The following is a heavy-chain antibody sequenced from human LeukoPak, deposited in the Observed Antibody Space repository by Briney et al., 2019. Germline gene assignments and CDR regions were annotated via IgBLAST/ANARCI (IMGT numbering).Heavy chain of an antibody. CDR1: GFTLNSYA. D-gene: IGHD6-19*01. V-gene: IGHV3-23*01. Sequence: GGSLRLSCAASGFTLNSYAMTWVRQAPGKGLEWVSGISGGGISTYYADSVKGRFTISGDNSKNTLYLQMNSLRAEDTAIYYCAKDNRIAVTAAFDYWGQGTLVTVSS. CDR2: ISGGGIST. CDR3: AKDNRIAVTAAFDY. J-gene: IGHJ4*02.